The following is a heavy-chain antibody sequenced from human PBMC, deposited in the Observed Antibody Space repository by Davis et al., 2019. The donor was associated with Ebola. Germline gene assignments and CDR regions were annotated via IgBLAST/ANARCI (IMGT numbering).Heavy chain of an antibody. Sequence: GESLKISCAASGFTFSSYGMHWVRQAPDKGLEWVAVIWYDGSNKYYADSVKGRFTISRDNSKNTLYLQMNSLRAEDTAVYYCARGGYCSGGSCSNWFDPWGQGTLVTVSS. CDR1: GFTFSSYG. D-gene: IGHD2-15*01. CDR3: ARGGYCSGGSCSNWFDP. J-gene: IGHJ5*02. CDR2: IWYDGSNK. V-gene: IGHV3-33*01.